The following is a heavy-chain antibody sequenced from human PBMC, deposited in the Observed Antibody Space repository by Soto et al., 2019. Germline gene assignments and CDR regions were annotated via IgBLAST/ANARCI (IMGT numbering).Heavy chain of an antibody. J-gene: IGHJ3*02. Sequence: QVQLVQSGAEVKKPGASVKVSCKASGYTFTSYDINWVRQATGQGLEWMGWMNPNSGNTGYAQKFQGRVTMTRNTSISTAYMELSSLRSEDTAVYYCARGRWYSGSYLDAFDIWGQGTMVTVSS. CDR2: MNPNSGNT. CDR3: ARGRWYSGSYLDAFDI. V-gene: IGHV1-8*01. CDR1: GYTFTSYD. D-gene: IGHD1-26*01.